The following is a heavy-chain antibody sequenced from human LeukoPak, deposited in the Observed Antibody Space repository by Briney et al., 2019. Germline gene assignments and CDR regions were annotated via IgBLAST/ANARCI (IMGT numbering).Heavy chain of an antibody. D-gene: IGHD3-22*01. V-gene: IGHV3-9*01. CDR1: GFTFDDYA. J-gene: IGHJ4*02. CDR2: ISWNSGSI. Sequence: GRSLRLSCAASGFTFDDYAMHWVRQAPGKGLEWVSGISWNSGSIGYADSVKGRFTISRDNAKNSLYLQMNSLRAEDTALYYCAKDDSSGPLFDYWGQGTLVTVSS. CDR3: AKDDSSGPLFDY.